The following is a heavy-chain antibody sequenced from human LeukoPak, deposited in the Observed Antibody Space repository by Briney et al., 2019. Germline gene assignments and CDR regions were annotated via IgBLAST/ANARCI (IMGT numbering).Heavy chain of an antibody. J-gene: IGHJ3*02. CDR3: ARGGTGVVPAAIGSAFDI. Sequence: SWVRQAPGKGLEWIGYIYCSGSTYYNPSLKSRVTISVDTSKNQFSLKLSSVTAADTAVYYCARGGTGVVPAAIGSAFDIWGQGTMVAVSS. D-gene: IGHD2-2*02. CDR2: IYCSGST. V-gene: IGHV4-30-4*01.